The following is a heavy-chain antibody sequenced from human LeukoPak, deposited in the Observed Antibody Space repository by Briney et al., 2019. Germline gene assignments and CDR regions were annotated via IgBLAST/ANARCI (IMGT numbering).Heavy chain of an antibody. Sequence: ASVKVSCKASGYTFTSHYMHWVRQAPGQGLEWMGIINPSGGSTSYAQKFQGRVTMTRDTSTSTVYMELSSLRSEDTAVYYCARDLGEYSYGPYYFDYWGQGTLVTVSS. CDR1: GYTFTSHY. CDR2: INPSGGST. CDR3: ARDLGEYSYGPYYFDY. J-gene: IGHJ4*02. V-gene: IGHV1-46*01. D-gene: IGHD5-18*01.